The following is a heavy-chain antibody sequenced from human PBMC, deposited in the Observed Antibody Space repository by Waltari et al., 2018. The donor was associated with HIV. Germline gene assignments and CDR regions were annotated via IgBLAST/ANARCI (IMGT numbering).Heavy chain of an antibody. V-gene: IGHV1-69*06. CDR1: GGTFSSYA. J-gene: IGHJ4*02. CDR2: IIPIFGTA. Sequence: QVQLVQSGAEVKKPGSSVKVSCKASGGTFSSYAISWVRQAPGQGLEWMGGIIPIFGTANYEQKFQGRVTITADKSTSTAYMELSSLRSEDTAVYYCATLPSAVVAATPWTFDYWGQGTLVTVSS. CDR3: ATLPSAVVAATPWTFDY. D-gene: IGHD2-15*01.